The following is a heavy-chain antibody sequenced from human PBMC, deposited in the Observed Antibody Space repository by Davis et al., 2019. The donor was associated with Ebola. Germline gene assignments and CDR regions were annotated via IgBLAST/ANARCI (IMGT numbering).Heavy chain of an antibody. J-gene: IGHJ5*02. V-gene: IGHV3-23*01. CDR2: ISGSGGST. CDR1: GFTFSSHA. CDR3: AKDRGLWKGWFDP. D-gene: IGHD5-18*01. Sequence: GESLKISCAASGFTFSSHAMSWVRQAPGKGLEWVSTISGSGGSTYYADSVKGRFTISRDNAKNSLYLQMNSLRAEDTAVYYCAKDRGLWKGWFDPWGQGTLVTVSS.